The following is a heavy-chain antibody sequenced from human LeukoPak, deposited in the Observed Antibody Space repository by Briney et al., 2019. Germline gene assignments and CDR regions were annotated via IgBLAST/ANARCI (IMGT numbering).Heavy chain of an antibody. J-gene: IGHJ4*02. D-gene: IGHD3-22*01. Sequence: ASVKVSCKASGYTFTGYYMHWVRQAPGQGLEWMGWMNPNSGNTGYAEKFQGRVIMTRNTSISTAYMELSSLRSEDTAVYYCARVRSSAYLTEIDYWGQGTLVTVSS. CDR2: MNPNSGNT. V-gene: IGHV1-8*02. CDR3: ARVRSSAYLTEIDY. CDR1: GYTFTGYY.